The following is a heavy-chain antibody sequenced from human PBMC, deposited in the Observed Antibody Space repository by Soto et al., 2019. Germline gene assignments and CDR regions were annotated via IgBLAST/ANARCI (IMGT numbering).Heavy chain of an antibody. Sequence: EVQLVESGGGLVQPGGSLRLSGAASGFTFTSYNMNWVRQAPGKGLEWVSYMSSSGRTVYYADSVKGRFTISGDNAKKSLYLQMNSLRAEDTAVDYCARDSIVAAFDYWGQGTLVTVSS. J-gene: IGHJ4*02. CDR2: MSSSGRTV. CDR3: ARDSIVAAFDY. D-gene: IGHD1-26*01. CDR1: GFTFTSYN. V-gene: IGHV3-48*01.